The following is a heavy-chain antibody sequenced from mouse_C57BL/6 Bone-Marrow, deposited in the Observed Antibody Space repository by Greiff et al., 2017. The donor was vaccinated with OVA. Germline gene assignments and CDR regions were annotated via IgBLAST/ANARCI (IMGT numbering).Heavy chain of an antibody. V-gene: IGHV1-4*01. CDR3: TRGHYFDY. CDR2: IDPTNDYT. Sequence: VQLVESGAELARPGASVKMSCKASGYTFTSYTIHWVKQRPGQGLEWIGYIDPTNDYTNYNQKFKGKATLTADKSSSTAYMQLSSLTSEDSAVYCCTRGHYFDYWGQGTTLTVSS. CDR1: GYTFTSYT. J-gene: IGHJ2*01.